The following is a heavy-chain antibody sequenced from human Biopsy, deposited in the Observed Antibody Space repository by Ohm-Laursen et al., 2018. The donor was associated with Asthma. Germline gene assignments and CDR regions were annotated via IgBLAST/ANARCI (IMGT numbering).Heavy chain of an antibody. V-gene: IGHV3-23*01. D-gene: IGHD6-19*01. Sequence: SLRLSCAASGFTFSNYAMTWVRQAPGKGLEWVSAISGVGGGTKYADSVKGRFTISRDNSKNTLSLQMSSLRAEDTALYYCAKDLSKAVGGSNDYYYGMDVWGQGTTVTVAS. CDR1: GFTFSNYA. CDR3: AKDLSKAVGGSNDYYYGMDV. CDR2: ISGVGGGT. J-gene: IGHJ6*02.